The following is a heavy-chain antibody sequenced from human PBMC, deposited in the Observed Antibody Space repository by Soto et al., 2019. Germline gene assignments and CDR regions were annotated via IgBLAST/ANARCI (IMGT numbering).Heavy chain of an antibody. CDR3: ARDQDSQRWLRSSRWYRQGGMDV. CDR2: IIHIFGTA. D-gene: IGHD6-13*01. V-gene: IGHV1-69*01. Sequence: QVQLVQSGAEVKKPGSSVKVSCKASGGTFSSYAISWVRQAPGQGLEWMGGIIHIFGTANYAQKFQGRVTITADESASTAYMELSSLRSEDTAVYYCARDQDSQRWLRSSRWYRQGGMDVWGQGTTVTVSS. J-gene: IGHJ6*02. CDR1: GGTFSSYA.